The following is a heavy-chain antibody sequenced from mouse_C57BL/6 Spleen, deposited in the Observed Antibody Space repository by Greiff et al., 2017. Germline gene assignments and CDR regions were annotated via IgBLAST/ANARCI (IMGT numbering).Heavy chain of an antibody. CDR1: GYTFTSYW. CDR3: ARRGFYSPLDFDV. Sequence: QVQLQQPGAELVKPGASVKLSCKASGYTFTSYWMQWVKQRPGQGLEWIGEIDPSDSYTNYNQKFKGKATLTVDTSSSTAYMQLSSLTSEDAAVYYCARRGFYSPLDFDVWGTGTTVTVSS. J-gene: IGHJ1*03. CDR2: IDPSDSYT. V-gene: IGHV1-50*01. D-gene: IGHD2-12*01.